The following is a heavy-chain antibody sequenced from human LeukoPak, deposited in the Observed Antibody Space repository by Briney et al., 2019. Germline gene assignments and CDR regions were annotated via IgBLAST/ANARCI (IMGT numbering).Heavy chain of an antibody. CDR3: ARDKEYCGGDCSYWYFDL. V-gene: IGHV4-4*07. D-gene: IGHD2-21*02. CDR1: RGAINNYY. J-gene: IGHJ2*01. CDR2: IYSSGST. Sequence: SETLSLTCTVSRGAINNYYWSWIRQPAGKGLEWIGRIYSSGSTNYNPSLKSRVTMSVDTSMNQFSLKLSSVTAADTAVYYCARDKEYCGGDCSYWYFDLWGRGTAVTVSS.